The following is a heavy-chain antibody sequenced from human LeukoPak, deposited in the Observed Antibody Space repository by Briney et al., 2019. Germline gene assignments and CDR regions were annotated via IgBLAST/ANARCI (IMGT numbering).Heavy chain of an antibody. CDR3: ARDSDFWSGYFYGMDV. D-gene: IGHD3-3*01. CDR1: GGSISSYY. Sequence: PSETLSLTCTVSGGSISSYYWSWIRQPPGKGLEWIGYIYHSGSTNYNPSLKSRVTISVDTSKNQFSLKLSSVTAADTAVYYCARDSDFWSGYFYGMDVWGQGTTVTVSS. CDR2: IYHSGST. J-gene: IGHJ6*02. V-gene: IGHV4-59*01.